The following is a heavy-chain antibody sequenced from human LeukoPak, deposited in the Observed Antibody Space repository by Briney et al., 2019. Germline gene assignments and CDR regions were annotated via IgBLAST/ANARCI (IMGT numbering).Heavy chain of an antibody. D-gene: IGHD2-2*01. CDR1: GFTFSSYS. J-gene: IGHJ6*02. Sequence: GGSLRLSCAASGFTFSSYSMNWVRQAPGKGLEWVSSISSSSSYIYYADSVKGRFTISRDNAKNSLYLQMNSLRAEDTAVYYCARDLCSSTSCYDYYYYGMDVWGQGTTVTVSS. CDR3: ARDLCSSTSCYDYYYYGMDV. V-gene: IGHV3-21*01. CDR2: ISSSSSYI.